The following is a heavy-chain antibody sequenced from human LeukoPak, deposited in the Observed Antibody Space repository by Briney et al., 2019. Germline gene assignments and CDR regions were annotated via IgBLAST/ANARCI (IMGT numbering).Heavy chain of an antibody. CDR1: GFTFSSYN. CDR2: ICSSGNTI. J-gene: IGHJ4*02. D-gene: IGHD1-26*01. CDR3: ARYGSYPEAFDY. Sequence: PGGSLRLSCAASGFTFSSYNMNWVRQAPRKGLEWVSYICSSGNTIYYADSVKGRFTISRDNAKNSVYLQMNSLRDEDTAVYYCARYGSYPEAFDYWGQGTLVTVSS. V-gene: IGHV3-48*02.